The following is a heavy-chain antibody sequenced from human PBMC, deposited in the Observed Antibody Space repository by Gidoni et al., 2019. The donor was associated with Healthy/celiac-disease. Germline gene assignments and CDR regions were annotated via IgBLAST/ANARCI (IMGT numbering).Heavy chain of an antibody. CDR2: ISYDGSNK. Sequence: QVQLVESGGGVVQPGRSLRLSCAASGSTFSSYAMHWVRQAPGKGLEWVAVISYDGSNKYYADSVKGRFTISRDNSKNTLYLQMNSLRAEDTAVYYCARGSIVGATGFRRLYWGQGTLVTVSS. D-gene: IGHD1-26*01. V-gene: IGHV3-30*04. CDR1: GSTFSSYA. CDR3: ARGSIVGATGFRRLY. J-gene: IGHJ4*02.